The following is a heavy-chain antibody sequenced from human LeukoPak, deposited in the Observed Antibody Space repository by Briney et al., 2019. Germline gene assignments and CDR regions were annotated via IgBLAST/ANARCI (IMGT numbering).Heavy chain of an antibody. Sequence: SETLSLTCTVSGGFLGSYYWSWVRQSPGKALEWIGFILYSDSTNYNPSLKSRVSLSVDTSKRQIFLRLTSVSAADTAVYYCARHQMAGYSSSCSDHWGQGILVTVSS. V-gene: IGHV4-59*08. D-gene: IGHD6-13*01. J-gene: IGHJ5*02. CDR3: ARHQMAGYSSSCSDH. CDR2: ILYSDST. CDR1: GGFLGSYY.